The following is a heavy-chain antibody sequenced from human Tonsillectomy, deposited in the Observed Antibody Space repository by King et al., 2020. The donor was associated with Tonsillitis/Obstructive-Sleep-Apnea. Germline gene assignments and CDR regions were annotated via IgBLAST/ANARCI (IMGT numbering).Heavy chain of an antibody. Sequence: VQLVESGGGVVQPGTSLRLSCAVSGFTFSNYGMHWVRQAPGKGLEWVAVIWYDGSNKYYADSVKGRFTISRDNSKNTLFLQMNSLRAEDTAMYYCARGLYESSGYPDYWGQGTLVTVSS. CDR1: GFTFSNYG. V-gene: IGHV3-33*01. J-gene: IGHJ4*02. D-gene: IGHD3-22*01. CDR3: ARGLYESSGYPDY. CDR2: IWYDGSNK.